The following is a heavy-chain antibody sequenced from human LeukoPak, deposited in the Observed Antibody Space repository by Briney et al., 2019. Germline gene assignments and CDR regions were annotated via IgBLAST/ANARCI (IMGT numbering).Heavy chain of an antibody. CDR1: GYTFTSYG. Sequence: ASVKVSCKASGYTFTSYGISWVRQAPGQGLEWMGWISAYNGNTNYAQKLQGRVTMTTDTSTSTAYMELRSLRSDDTAVYYCARTRRAAAPGRLYYYYYMDVWGKGTTATVSS. CDR3: ARTRRAAAPGRLYYYYYMDV. D-gene: IGHD2-15*01. J-gene: IGHJ6*03. V-gene: IGHV1-18*01. CDR2: ISAYNGNT.